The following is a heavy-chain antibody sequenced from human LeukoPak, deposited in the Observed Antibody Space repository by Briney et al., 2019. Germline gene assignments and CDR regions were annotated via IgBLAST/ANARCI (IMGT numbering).Heavy chain of an antibody. D-gene: IGHD2-2*01. CDR1: GFTFSSYA. J-gene: IGHJ4*02. Sequence: GGSLRLSCAASGFTFSSYAMHWVRQAPGKGLEWVAVISYDGSNKYYADSVKGRFTISRDNSKNTLYLQMNSLRAEDTAVYYCARGIALGASMPPFDYWGQGTLVTVSS. CDR3: ARGIALGASMPPFDY. CDR2: ISYDGSNK. V-gene: IGHV3-30*01.